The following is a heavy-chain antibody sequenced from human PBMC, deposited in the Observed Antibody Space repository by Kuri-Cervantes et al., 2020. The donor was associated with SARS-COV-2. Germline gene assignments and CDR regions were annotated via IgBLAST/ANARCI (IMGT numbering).Heavy chain of an antibody. CDR2: IYYSGST. V-gene: IGHV4-59*01. D-gene: IGHD6-13*01. J-gene: IGHJ4*02. CDR1: GGSFSGYY. Sequence: GSLRPSCAVYGGSFSGYYWSWIRQPPGKGLEWIGYIYYSGSTSYNPSLKSRVTISVDTSKNQFSLKLSSVTAADTAVYYCARQYSRSSGGDYWGQGTLVTVSS. CDR3: ARQYSRSSGGDY.